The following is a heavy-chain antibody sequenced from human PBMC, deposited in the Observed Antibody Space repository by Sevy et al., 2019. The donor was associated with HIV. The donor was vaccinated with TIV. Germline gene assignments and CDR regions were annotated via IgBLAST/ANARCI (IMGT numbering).Heavy chain of an antibody. Sequence: SETLSLTCRVSGASVTDGSYYWTWVRPPPGKGLEWLGYIYLTGSTIYNPSLKSRVTISLDTSKNHFSLKLRLVTAADTIEYYCATDQYYDILTGVYGVDVWGQGTTVTVSS. CDR1: GASVTDGSYY. V-gene: IGHV4-61*03. D-gene: IGHD3-9*01. J-gene: IGHJ6*02. CDR3: ATDQYYDILTGVYGVDV. CDR2: IYLTGST.